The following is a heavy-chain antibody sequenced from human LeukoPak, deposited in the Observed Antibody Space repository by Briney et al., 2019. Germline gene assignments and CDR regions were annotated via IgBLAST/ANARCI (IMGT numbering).Heavy chain of an antibody. CDR1: GFTFRSYD. Sequence: RPGGSLRLSCAASGFTFRSYDMNWVRQVPGKGLEWVSSISSSSYIYYADSVKGRFTISRDNAKNSLYLQMNSLRAEDTAVYYCAREGGAVAGIHYYYYMDVWGKGTTVTVSS. CDR3: AREGGAVAGIHYYYYMDV. D-gene: IGHD6-19*01. V-gene: IGHV3-21*01. CDR2: ISSSSYI. J-gene: IGHJ6*03.